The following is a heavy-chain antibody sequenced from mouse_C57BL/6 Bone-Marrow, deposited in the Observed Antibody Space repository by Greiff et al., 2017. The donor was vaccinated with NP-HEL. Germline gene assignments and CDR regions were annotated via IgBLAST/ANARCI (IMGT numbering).Heavy chain of an antibody. D-gene: IGHD2-3*01. CDR1: GYTFTSYW. J-gene: IGHJ2*01. V-gene: IGHV1-50*01. CDR3: ARRKGWLLRDY. Sequence: QVQLKQPGAELVKPGASVKLSCKASGYTFTSYWMQWVKQRPGQGLEWIGEIDPSDSYTNYNQKFKGKATLTVDTSSSTAYMQLSSLTSEDSAVYYCARRKGWLLRDYWGQGTTLTVSS. CDR2: IDPSDSYT.